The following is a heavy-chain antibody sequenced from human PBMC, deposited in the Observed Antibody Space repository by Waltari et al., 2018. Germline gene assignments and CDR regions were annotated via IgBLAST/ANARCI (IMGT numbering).Heavy chain of an antibody. D-gene: IGHD3-10*01. Sequence: VQLLESGGDLIQPGGSLRLSCAASGFTFSHFAMTWVRQAPGKGLGWVSSISGRCGTSYYTDSVTGRFTISRDNSENTLYLHMNSLRAEDSAIYYCAKDRGSGRIYFDSWGRGTLVAVSS. V-gene: IGHV3-23*01. CDR2: ISGRCGTS. J-gene: IGHJ4*02. CDR1: GFTFSHFA. CDR3: AKDRGSGRIYFDS.